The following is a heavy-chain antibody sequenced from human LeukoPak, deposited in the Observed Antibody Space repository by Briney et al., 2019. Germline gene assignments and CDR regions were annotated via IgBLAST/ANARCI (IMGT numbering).Heavy chain of an antibody. D-gene: IGHD6-13*01. CDR2: INPNSGGT. CDR1: GYTFTGYY. CDR3: ARDQAAADCTFDY. Sequence: ASVTVSCKASGYTFTGYYMHWVRQAPGQGLEWMGWINPNSGGTNYAQKFQGRVTMTRDTSISTAYMELSRLRSDDTAVYYCARDQAAADCTFDYWGQGTLVTASS. J-gene: IGHJ4*02. V-gene: IGHV1-2*02.